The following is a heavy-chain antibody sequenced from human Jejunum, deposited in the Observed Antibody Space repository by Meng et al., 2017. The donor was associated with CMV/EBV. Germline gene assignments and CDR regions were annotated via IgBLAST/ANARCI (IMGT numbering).Heavy chain of an antibody. CDR3: AKDRVCNGGSCYPRGSFDS. D-gene: IGHD2-15*01. Sequence: NNYAMNWVRQAPGKGLEWVSSISGWGGTTYYADSVRGRFTMSRDNSRNTLYLQMNSLRADDTAVYYCAKDRVCNGGSCYPRGSFDSWGQGTLVTVSS. CDR2: ISGWGGTT. J-gene: IGHJ4*02. V-gene: IGHV3-23*01. CDR1: NNYA.